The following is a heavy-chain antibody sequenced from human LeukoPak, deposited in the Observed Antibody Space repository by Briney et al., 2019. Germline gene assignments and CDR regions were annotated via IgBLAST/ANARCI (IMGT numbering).Heavy chain of an antibody. Sequence: SETLSLTCAVYGGSFSDYFWNWLRQPPGKGLEWIGEINHSGSTNYNPSLKSRVTISVDTSKNQFSLKLSSVTAADTAVYYCASGEAGHDAFDIWGQGTMVTVSS. CDR3: ASGEAGHDAFDI. D-gene: IGHD6-13*01. CDR2: INHSGST. V-gene: IGHV4-34*01. J-gene: IGHJ3*02. CDR1: GGSFSDYF.